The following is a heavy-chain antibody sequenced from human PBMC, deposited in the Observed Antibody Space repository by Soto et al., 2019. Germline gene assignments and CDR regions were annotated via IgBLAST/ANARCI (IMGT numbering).Heavy chain of an antibody. CDR1: GGTFSSYA. V-gene: IGHV1-69*12. CDR3: ARSGYLGESMDV. CDR2: IIPIFGTA. J-gene: IGHJ6*02. Sequence: QVQLVQSGAEVKKPGSSVKVSCKASGGTFSSYAISWVRQAPGQGLEWMGGIIPIFGTANYAQKFQGRVTISADESTSTAYMGLISLRSEDTAVYYCARSGYLGESMDVWGQGTTVTVSS. D-gene: IGHD3-16*01.